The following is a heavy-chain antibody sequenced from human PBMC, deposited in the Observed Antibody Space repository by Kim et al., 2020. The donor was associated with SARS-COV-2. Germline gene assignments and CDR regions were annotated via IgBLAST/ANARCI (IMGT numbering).Heavy chain of an antibody. J-gene: IGHJ6*03. CDR3: ARGSSDWNDIDV. V-gene: IGHV3-74*01. D-gene: IGHD6-19*01. Sequence: YATTVKDRFTISRDKAKNTLHLQMDSMGGEETAVYYCARGSSDWNDIDVWGKGTTVTVSS.